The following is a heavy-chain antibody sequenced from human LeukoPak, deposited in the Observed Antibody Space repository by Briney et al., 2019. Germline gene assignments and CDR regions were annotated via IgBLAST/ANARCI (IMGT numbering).Heavy chain of an antibody. CDR1: GGTFSSYA. CDR3: ARGPYYDFWSGYYPH. J-gene: IGHJ4*02. Sequence: SVKVSCKASGGTFSSYAISWVRQAPGQGLEWMGRIIPILGIANYAQKFQGRVTITADKSTSTAYMELSSLRSEDTAVYYCARGPYYDFWSGYYPHWGQGTLVTVSS. V-gene: IGHV1-69*04. D-gene: IGHD3-3*01. CDR2: IIPILGIA.